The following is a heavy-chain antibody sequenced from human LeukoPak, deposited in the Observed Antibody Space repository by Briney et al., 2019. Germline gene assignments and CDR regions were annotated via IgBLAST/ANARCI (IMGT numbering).Heavy chain of an antibody. J-gene: IGHJ4*02. CDR3: ARDLGYSSSSGGLDY. CDR2: IIPILGIA. CDR1: GGTFSSYA. Sequence: SVKVSCKASGGTFSSYAISWVRQAPGQGLEWMGRIIPILGIANYAQKFQGRVTITADKSTSTAYMELSSLRSEDTAVYYCARDLGYSSSSGGLDYWGQGTLVTVSS. V-gene: IGHV1-69*04. D-gene: IGHD6-6*01.